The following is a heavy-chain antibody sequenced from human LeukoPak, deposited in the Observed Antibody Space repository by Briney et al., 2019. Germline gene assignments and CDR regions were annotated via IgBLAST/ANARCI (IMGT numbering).Heavy chain of an antibody. CDR3: AKDLIVGATTGVPADY. D-gene: IGHD1-26*01. J-gene: IGHJ4*02. Sequence: GGSLRLSCAASGFTFSSYWMNWVRQPPGKGLEWVAVISYDGSNKYYADSVKGRFTISRDNSKNTLYLQMNSLRAEDTAVYYCAKDLIVGATTGVPADYWGQGTLVTVSS. V-gene: IGHV3-30*18. CDR1: GFTFSSYW. CDR2: ISYDGSNK.